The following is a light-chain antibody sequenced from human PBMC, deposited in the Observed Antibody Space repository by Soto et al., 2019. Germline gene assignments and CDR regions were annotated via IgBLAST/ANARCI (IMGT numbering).Light chain of an antibody. J-gene: IGKJ3*01. Sequence: DIQMTQSPSSLSAAGGDRVTITCRASQVIANYLAWYQQKPGKVPKLLIYAASTLQSGVPSRLGGSGSGTDFTLTISGLQPEDVSTYYCHTHDSAPPPLGPGPKAAIK. CDR3: HTHDSAPPP. CDR1: QVIANY. V-gene: IGKV1-27*01. CDR2: AAS.